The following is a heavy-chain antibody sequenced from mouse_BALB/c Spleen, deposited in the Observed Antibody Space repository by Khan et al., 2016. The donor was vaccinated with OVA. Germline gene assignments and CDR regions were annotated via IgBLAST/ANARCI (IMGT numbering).Heavy chain of an antibody. CDR2: ISSGGHYT. J-gene: IGHJ3*01. D-gene: IGHD1-1*01. V-gene: IGHV5-6*01. CDR1: GFTFSTYG. Sequence: EVQLQESGGDLVKPGGSLELSCAASGFTFSTYGMSWVRQTPDMRLEWVATISSGGHYTYYPDSVKGRFTISRDNAKNTLYLHMSSLKSEDTAIYYCARLAYYYNSEGFAYWGQGTLVTVSA. CDR3: ARLAYYYNSEGFAY.